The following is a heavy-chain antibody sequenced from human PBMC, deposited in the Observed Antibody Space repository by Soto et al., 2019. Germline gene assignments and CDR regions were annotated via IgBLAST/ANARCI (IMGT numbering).Heavy chain of an antibody. CDR3: ARDLVGATTMFAFDI. D-gene: IGHD1-26*01. CDR1: GFTFSDYY. J-gene: IGHJ3*02. Sequence: GWSLRLSCAASGFTFSDYYMSWIRQAPGKGLEWVSYISSSSSTIYYADSVKGRFTISRDNAKKSLYLQMNSLRAEDKAVYYCARDLVGATTMFAFDIWGQGKMVTVSS. CDR2: ISSSSSTI. V-gene: IGHV3-11*04.